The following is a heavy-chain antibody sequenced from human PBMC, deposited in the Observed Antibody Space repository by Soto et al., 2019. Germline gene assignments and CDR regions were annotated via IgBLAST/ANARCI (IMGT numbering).Heavy chain of an antibody. CDR2: IIPIFGTA. CDR1: GGTFSSYA. D-gene: IGHD2-8*01. J-gene: IGHJ5*02. V-gene: IGHV1-69*13. Sequence: SVKVSCKASGGTFSSYAISWVRQAPGQGLEWMGGIIPIFGTANYAQKFQGRVTITADESTSTAYMELSSLRSEDTAVYYCAREYCTNGVCGLAWFDPWGQGTLVTVSS. CDR3: AREYCTNGVCGLAWFDP.